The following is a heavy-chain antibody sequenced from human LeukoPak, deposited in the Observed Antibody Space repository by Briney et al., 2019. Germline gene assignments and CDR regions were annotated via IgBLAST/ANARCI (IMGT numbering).Heavy chain of an antibody. CDR3: AKGPDLMEAFDI. V-gene: IGHV3-30*02. CDR2: IRYDGSNK. D-gene: IGHD3-3*01. CDR1: GFTFSSYG. J-gene: IGHJ3*02. Sequence: SGGSLRLSCAASGFTFSSYGMHWVRQAPGKGLEWVAFIRYDGSNKYYADSVKGRYTISRDNSKNTLYLQMNSLRAEDTAVYYCAKGPDLMEAFDIWGQGTMVTVSS.